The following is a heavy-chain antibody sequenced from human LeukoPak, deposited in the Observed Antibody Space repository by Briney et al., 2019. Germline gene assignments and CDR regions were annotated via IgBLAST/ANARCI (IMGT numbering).Heavy chain of an antibody. CDR1: GFSFSDYE. CDR3: AKDARRTNGWYFFDY. Sequence: GGSLRLSCAASGFSFSDYEMNWVRQAPGKGLEWISYISTSGSTIHYADSVKGRFTISRDNSKNTLFLQMNSLRAEDTAVYYCAKDARRTNGWYFFDYWGQGTLVTVSS. CDR2: ISTSGSTI. V-gene: IGHV3-48*03. D-gene: IGHD6-19*01. J-gene: IGHJ4*02.